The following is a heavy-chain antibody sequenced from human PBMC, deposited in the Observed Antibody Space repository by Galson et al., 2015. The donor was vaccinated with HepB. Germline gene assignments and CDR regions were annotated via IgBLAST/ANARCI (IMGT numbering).Heavy chain of an antibody. D-gene: IGHD2-15*01. CDR3: ARLGYGGGGSCYQRGSFCS. Sequence: QSGAEVKKPGESLKISCKGSGYSFTDYWIGWVRQMPGKGLEWMGIIYPGDSDTRYSPSFQGQVTISADESISTAYLQWSGLKASDTAIYYCARLGYGGGGSCYQRGSFCSWGQGALV. CDR2: IYPGDSDT. CDR1: GYSFTDYW. J-gene: IGHJ5*02. V-gene: IGHV5-51*01.